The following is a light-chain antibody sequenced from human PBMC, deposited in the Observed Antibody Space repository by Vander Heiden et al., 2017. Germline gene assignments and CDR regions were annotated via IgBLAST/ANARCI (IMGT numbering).Light chain of an antibody. CDR2: SKN. CDR3: SAWDNSLNAWV. V-gene: IGLV1-44*01. CDR1: SSNIGSRT. Sequence: QSVLTQPPSASGTPGQRVTISCSGSSSNIGSRTVNWYQHLPGTAPKLLIYSKNQRPSGVPDRISASKSVTSASLAVSGLQSEDEADYYCSAWDNSLNAWVFGGGTKLTVL. J-gene: IGLJ3*02.